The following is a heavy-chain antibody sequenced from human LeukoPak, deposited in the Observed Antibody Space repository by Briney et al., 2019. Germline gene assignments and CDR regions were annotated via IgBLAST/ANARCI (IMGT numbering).Heavy chain of an antibody. V-gene: IGHV3-48*01. CDR2: ISSSSSSI. D-gene: IGHD3-22*01. Sequence: GGSLRLSCAASGFTFSSYSMNWGCQGPGKGMGWVSYISSSSSSINYENSLKGRLIISRENTKNTLYLQRNSLIADETAGYYCVSDSSGWRFDYWGQGALVTVSS. CDR3: VSDSSGWRFDY. CDR1: GFTFSSYS. J-gene: IGHJ4*02.